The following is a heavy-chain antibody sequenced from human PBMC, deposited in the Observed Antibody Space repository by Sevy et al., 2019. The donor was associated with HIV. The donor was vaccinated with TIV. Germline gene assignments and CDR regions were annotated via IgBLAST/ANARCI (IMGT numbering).Heavy chain of an antibody. V-gene: IGHV3-21*01. CDR3: AGGGSSWPYFDY. Sequence: GGSLKLSCAASAFTFSSYPMNWVRQAPGKGLEWVSYISGLSNYIYYADSVKGRFTISRDNAKNSLYLQMNSLRVEDTAVYYCAGGGSSWPYFDYWGQGTLVTVSS. CDR2: ISGLSNYI. J-gene: IGHJ4*02. CDR1: AFTFSSYP. D-gene: IGHD6-13*01.